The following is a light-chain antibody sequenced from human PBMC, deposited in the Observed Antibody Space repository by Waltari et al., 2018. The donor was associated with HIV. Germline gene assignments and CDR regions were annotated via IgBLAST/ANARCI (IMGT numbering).Light chain of an antibody. J-gene: IGKJ1*01. CDR3: QQFHNLPRT. V-gene: IGKV3-15*01. CDR1: QSVSSN. CDR2: GAS. Sequence: EIVMTQSPATMPVSPGERASLSCRASQSVSSNSVRYQKKPGQAPRVLIYGASTRAADIPAMFSGSGADTEFSLTISSLQSEDFAVYYCQQFHNLPRTFGQGTKVEIK.